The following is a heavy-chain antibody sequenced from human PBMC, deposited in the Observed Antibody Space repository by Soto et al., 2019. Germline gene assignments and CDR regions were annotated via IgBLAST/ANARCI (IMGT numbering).Heavy chain of an antibody. CDR1: GYTFTNYG. J-gene: IGHJ4*02. CDR3: ARGYYYESSGHKVFHY. D-gene: IGHD3-22*01. V-gene: IGHV1-18*01. CDR2: ISAYNGNT. Sequence: ASVKVSCKPSGYTFTNYGISWVRQAPGQGLEWMGWISAYNGNTNYAQRLQGRVTMTTDTSTSTAYMELRSLRSDVTAVYYCARGYYYESSGHKVFHYWGQGTLVTVSS.